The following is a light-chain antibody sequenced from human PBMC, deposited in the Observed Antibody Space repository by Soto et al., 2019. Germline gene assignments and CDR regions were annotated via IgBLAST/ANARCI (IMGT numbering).Light chain of an antibody. Sequence: QSVLTQPPSVSGAPGQRVTISCNGTASNIGADYAVHWYQQLPGAAPKLLIQGPTARPSGVPDRFSGSKSGTSASLAISALQPEDEGHYYCQSYDGASRIFGGGTKLTVL. CDR1: ASNIGADYA. CDR3: QSYDGASRI. CDR2: GPT. V-gene: IGLV1-40*01. J-gene: IGLJ2*01.